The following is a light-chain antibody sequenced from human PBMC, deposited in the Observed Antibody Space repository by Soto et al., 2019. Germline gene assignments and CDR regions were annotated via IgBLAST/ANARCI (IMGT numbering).Light chain of an antibody. J-gene: IGLJ1*01. CDR2: VGPGGIVG. CDR3: GADHGGGSNFVDV. V-gene: IGLV9-49*01. CDR1: SGYSNYK. Sequence: QSVLTQPPSASASLGASVTLTCTLSSGYSNYKVEWYQQRPGKGPRFVMRVGPGGIVGSKGDGIPDRFSVLGSGLNRYLTIRNIQEEDESDYYCGADHGGGSNFVDVFGIGTKLTVL.